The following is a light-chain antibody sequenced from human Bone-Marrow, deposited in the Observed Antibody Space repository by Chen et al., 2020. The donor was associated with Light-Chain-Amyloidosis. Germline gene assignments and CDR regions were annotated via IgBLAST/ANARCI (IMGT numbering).Light chain of an antibody. V-gene: IGLV2-14*01. CDR1: SSDVGGYNY. J-gene: IGLJ2*01. CDR2: DVS. CDR3: RSYTSSSTP. Sequence: QSALTQPASVSGSPGQSITISCTGTSSDVGGYNYVSWYQQHPGQAPKLMIYDVSKPPAGVSKPFSCSKTANTASPTISWLQAEGEAEYYWRSYTSSSTPFRGGTKLTVL.